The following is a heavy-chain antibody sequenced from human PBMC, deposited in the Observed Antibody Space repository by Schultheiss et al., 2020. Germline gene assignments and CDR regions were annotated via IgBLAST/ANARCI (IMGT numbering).Heavy chain of an antibody. V-gene: IGHV3-53*01. CDR1: GFTFSSYA. J-gene: IGHJ3*02. D-gene: IGHD6-13*01. CDR3: ARARSSSDAFDI. CDR2: IYPNGDT. Sequence: GGSLRLSCAASGFTFSSYAMTWVRQAPGNGLEWVSVIYPNGDTYYAASVRGRFIISRDNSRNTVYLQMNSLRHEDTAVYYCARARSSSDAFDIWGQGTMVTVS.